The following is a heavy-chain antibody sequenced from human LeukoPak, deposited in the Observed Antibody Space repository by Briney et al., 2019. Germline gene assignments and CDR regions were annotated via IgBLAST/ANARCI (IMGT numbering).Heavy chain of an antibody. V-gene: IGHV4-59*01. CDR3: AGGRYFDRPPAPYFDY. D-gene: IGHD3-9*01. CDR2: IYYSGST. J-gene: IGHJ4*02. CDR1: GGSISSYY. Sequence: PSETLSLTCTVSGGSISSYYWSWIRQPPGKGLEWIGYIYYSGSTNYNPSLKSRVTISVDTSKNQFSLKLSSVTAADTAVYYCAGGRYFDRPPAPYFDYWGQGTLVTVSS.